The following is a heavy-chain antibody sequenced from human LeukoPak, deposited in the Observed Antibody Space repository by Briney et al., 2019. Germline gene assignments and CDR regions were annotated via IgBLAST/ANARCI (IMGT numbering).Heavy chain of an antibody. CDR2: INPNSGGT. V-gene: IGHV1-2*02. D-gene: IGHD6-6*01. CDR3: ARVTARLSIGWDY. J-gene: IGHJ4*02. CDR1: GYTFTGYY. Sequence: GASVKVSCKASGYTFTGYYMHWVRQAPGQGVEWVGWINPNSGGTNYAQKFQGRVTMTRDTSISTAYMELSRLTSDDTAVYYCARVTARLSIGWDYWGQGTLVTVSS.